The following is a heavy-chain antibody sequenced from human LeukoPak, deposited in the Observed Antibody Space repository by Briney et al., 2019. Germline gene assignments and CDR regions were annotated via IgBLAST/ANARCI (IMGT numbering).Heavy chain of an antibody. CDR1: GFTFSSYW. D-gene: IGHD5-12*01. V-gene: IGHV5-51*01. Sequence: GGSLRLSCAASGFTFSSYWMHWVRQAPGKGLEWMGIIYPGDSDTKYSPSFQGQVTISADKSISTAYLQWSSLKASDTAMYYCATTLRGYYYYGMDVWGQGTTVTVSS. CDR3: ATTLRGYYYYGMDV. CDR2: IYPGDSDT. J-gene: IGHJ6*02.